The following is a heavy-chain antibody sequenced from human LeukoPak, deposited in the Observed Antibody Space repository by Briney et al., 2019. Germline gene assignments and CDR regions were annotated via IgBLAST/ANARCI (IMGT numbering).Heavy chain of an antibody. V-gene: IGHV3-7*01. Sequence: QPGGSLRLSCAASGFIFATSWMTWVRQTPTKGLEWVATINRDGSETYYVDSVRGRFTISRDNAKNSLYLQMNSLRAEDTAVYYCASPPPWIQTYDLDVWGKGTTVTVS. CDR2: INRDGSET. CDR3: ASPPPWIQTYDLDV. D-gene: IGHD5-18*01. CDR1: GFIFATSW. J-gene: IGHJ6*03.